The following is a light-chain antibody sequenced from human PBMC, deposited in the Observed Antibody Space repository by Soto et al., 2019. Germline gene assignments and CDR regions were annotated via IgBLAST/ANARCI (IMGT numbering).Light chain of an antibody. V-gene: IGLV2-14*01. CDR2: EVS. J-gene: IGLJ2*01. CDR3: QSYDSSLSVL. CDR1: SSDVGAYNY. Sequence: QSALTQPASVSGSPGQSITISCTGTSSDVGAYNYVSWYQQHPGKAPKLMIFEVSDRPSGVSNRFSGSKSGTSASLAITGLQAEDEADYYCQSYDSSLSVLFGGGTKLTVL.